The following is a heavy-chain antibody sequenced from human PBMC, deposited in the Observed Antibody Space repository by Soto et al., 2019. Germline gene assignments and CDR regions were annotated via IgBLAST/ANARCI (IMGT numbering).Heavy chain of an antibody. J-gene: IGHJ2*01. D-gene: IGHD6-6*01. Sequence: GGYLRISGAASGLTFSRFEMNWVRQVPGEGLEWVSKIGSSGSTIWYADSVKGRFTISRDNAGNSLYRQMNSLRGEDTALYYCARATYSSSYYFDSCGPGTLV. CDR3: ARATYSSSYYFDS. CDR1: GLTFSRFE. CDR2: IGSSGSTI. V-gene: IGHV3-48*03.